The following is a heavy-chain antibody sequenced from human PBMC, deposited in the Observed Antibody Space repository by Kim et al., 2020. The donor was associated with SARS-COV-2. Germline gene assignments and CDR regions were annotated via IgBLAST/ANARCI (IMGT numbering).Heavy chain of an antibody. CDR1: GFTFSSYW. J-gene: IGHJ4*02. D-gene: IGHD3-10*01. CDR2: IKYDGSEE. V-gene: IGHV3-7*01. Sequence: GGSLRLSCAASGFTFSSYWMSWVRQAPGKGLEYVASIKYDGSEEYYVDSVKGRFTISRENAKNSLFLQMNSLRADDTAVYYCAMSHYYGSGYYDYWGQGTLVTVSS. CDR3: AMSHYYGSGYYDY.